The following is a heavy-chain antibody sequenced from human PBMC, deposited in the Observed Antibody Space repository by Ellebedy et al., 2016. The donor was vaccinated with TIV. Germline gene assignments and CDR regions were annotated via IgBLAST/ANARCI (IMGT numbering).Heavy chain of an antibody. D-gene: IGHD3-9*01. J-gene: IGHJ6*02. V-gene: IGHV4-61*03. Sequence: SETLSLTCTVSGGSVSSGSSFWSWIRQPPGRGLEWIGYIHHTGSTNYSPSLKSRVTISIDTSKNDFSLKVSSVTAADTAVYYCAREDYDILTGYSSGMDVWGQGTTVTVSS. CDR3: AREDYDILTGYSSGMDV. CDR1: GGSVSSGSSF. CDR2: IHHTGST.